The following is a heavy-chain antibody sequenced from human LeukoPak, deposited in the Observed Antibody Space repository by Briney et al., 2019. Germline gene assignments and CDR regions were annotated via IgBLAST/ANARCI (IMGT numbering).Heavy chain of an antibody. CDR1: GYTFTSYY. Sequence: GASVKVSCKAPGYTFTSYYMHWVRQAPGQGLEWMGIINPSGGSTSYAQKFQGRVTMTRDTSISTAYMELSRLRSDDTAVYYCARRSAIKLYYYGMDVWGQGTTVTVSS. CDR3: ARRSAIKLYYYGMDV. J-gene: IGHJ6*02. CDR2: INPSGGST. V-gene: IGHV1-46*01. D-gene: IGHD2-21*02.